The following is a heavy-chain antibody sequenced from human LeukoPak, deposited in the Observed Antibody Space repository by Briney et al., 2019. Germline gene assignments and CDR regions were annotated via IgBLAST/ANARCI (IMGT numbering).Heavy chain of an antibody. V-gene: IGHV4-59*06. CDR3: ARAEFGGVVVLDY. D-gene: IGHD3-22*01. J-gene: IGHJ4*02. CDR2: IYYSGST. CDR1: GGSISTYF. Sequence: SETLSLTCTVSGGSISTYFWSWIRQPPGKGLEWIGYIYYSGSTYYNPSLKSRVTISVDTSKNQFSLKLSSVTAADTAVYYCARAEFGGVVVLDYWGQGTLVTVSS.